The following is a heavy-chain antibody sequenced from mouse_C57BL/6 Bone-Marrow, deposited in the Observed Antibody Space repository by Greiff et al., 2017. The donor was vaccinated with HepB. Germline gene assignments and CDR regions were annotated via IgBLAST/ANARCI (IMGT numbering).Heavy chain of an antibody. J-gene: IGHJ4*01. CDR1: GYTFTSYW. D-gene: IGHD2-3*01. CDR2: IDPNRGGT. V-gene: IGHV1-72*01. CDR3: ARGGNDGYFYAMDD. Sequence: VQLQQPGAELVKPGASVKLSCKASGYTFTSYWMHWVKQRPGRGLEWIGRIDPNRGGTKYNEKFKSKATLTVDNPSSTAYMQLSSLTSEDSAVYYWARGGNDGYFYAMDDWGQGTSVTVSS.